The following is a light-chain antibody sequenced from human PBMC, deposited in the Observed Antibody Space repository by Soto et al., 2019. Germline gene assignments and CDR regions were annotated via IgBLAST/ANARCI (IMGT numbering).Light chain of an antibody. V-gene: IGKV3-15*01. CDR1: QSVSSSY. Sequence: EIVLTQSPGTLSFSPGERATLSCRASQSVSSSYLAWYQQKPGQAPRLLISGASTRATGVPARFSGSGSGTEFTLTVSSLQSEDFAVYYCQQYNNWPPYTFGQGTKVDIK. J-gene: IGKJ2*01. CDR3: QQYNNWPPYT. CDR2: GAS.